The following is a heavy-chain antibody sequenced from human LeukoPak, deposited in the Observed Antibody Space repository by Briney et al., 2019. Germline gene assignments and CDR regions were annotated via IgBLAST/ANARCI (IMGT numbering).Heavy chain of an antibody. CDR3: ARRGESTNYGDYRFDS. CDR2: ISGSGGST. D-gene: IGHD4-17*01. V-gene: IGHV3-23*01. J-gene: IGHJ4*02. CDR1: GFTFSSYA. Sequence: GGSLRLSCAASGFTFSSYAMSWVRQAPGKGLEWVSAISGSGGSTYYADSVKGRFTISRDNSKNTLYLQMNSLRAEDTAVYYCARRGESTNYGDYRFDSWGQGTLVTVSS.